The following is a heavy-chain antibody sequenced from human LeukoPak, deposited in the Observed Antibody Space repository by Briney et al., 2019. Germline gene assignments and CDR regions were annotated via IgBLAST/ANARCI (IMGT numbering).Heavy chain of an antibody. D-gene: IGHD2-21*01. CDR2: IYYSGST. CDR1: GGSISSSSYY. CDR3: ARHTRVEHIVVSGTFDY. J-gene: IGHJ4*02. V-gene: IGHV4-39*01. Sequence: SATLSLTCTVSGGSISSSSYYWGWIRQPPGKGLEWIGSIYYSGSTYYNPSLKSRVTISADTSKNQFSLKLSSVTAADTAVYYCARHTRVEHIVVSGTFDYWGQGTLVTVSS.